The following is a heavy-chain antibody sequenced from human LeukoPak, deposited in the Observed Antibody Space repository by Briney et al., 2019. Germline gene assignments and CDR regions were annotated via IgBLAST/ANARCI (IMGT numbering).Heavy chain of an antibody. J-gene: IGHJ4*02. CDR2: IIPISGTA. CDR1: GGTISSYT. D-gene: IGHD6-6*01. CDR3: ARGGIAGRLDFDY. Sequence: GASVKVSCKASGGTISSYTITWVRQAPGQGLEWMGGIIPISGTANYAQKFQGRVTITADESTSTAYMELSSLRSEDTAVYYCARGGIAGRLDFDYWGQGTLVTVSS. V-gene: IGHV1-69*13.